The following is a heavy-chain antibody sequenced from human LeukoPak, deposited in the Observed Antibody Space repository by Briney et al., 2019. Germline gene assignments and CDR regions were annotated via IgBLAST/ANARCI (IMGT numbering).Heavy chain of an antibody. D-gene: IGHD1-26*01. J-gene: IGHJ4*02. CDR3: AKDWDSGSYYFDY. Sequence: GGSLRLSCAASGFTFNTYAMHWVRQAPGKGLEWVSGIDGSGDNTYYADSVKGRFTISRDNSKDTLFLQMKSLRAEDTAVYYCAKDWDSGSYYFDYWGQGTLVTVSS. CDR2: IDGSGDNT. V-gene: IGHV3-23*01. CDR1: GFTFNTYA.